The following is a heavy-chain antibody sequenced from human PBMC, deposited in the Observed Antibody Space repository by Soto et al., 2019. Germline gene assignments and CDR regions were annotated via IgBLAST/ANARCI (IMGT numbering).Heavy chain of an antibody. J-gene: IGHJ6*02. D-gene: IGHD2-2*01. V-gene: IGHV1-2*04. CDR1: GYTFTGYY. Sequence: ASVKVSCKASGYTFTGYYMHWVRQAPGQGLEWMGWINPNSGGTNYAQKFQGWVTMTRDTSVSTAYMELSRLRSDDTAVYYCARAVSQVIVVVPAAQPYYYYYGMDVWGQGTRVTVSS. CDR2: INPNSGGT. CDR3: ARAVSQVIVVVPAAQPYYYYYGMDV.